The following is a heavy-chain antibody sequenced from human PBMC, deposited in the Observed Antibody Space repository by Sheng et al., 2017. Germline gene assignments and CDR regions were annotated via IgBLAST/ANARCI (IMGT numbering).Heavy chain of an antibody. J-gene: IGHJ4*02. D-gene: IGHD6-19*01. CDR2: IRNDGSHE. CDR3: AKDLYNNGWYPTTFDS. Sequence: QVQLVESGGGVVQPGGSLRLSCAASGFIFSSYGMHWVRRAPGKGLEWVAFIRNDGSHEYYTDSVKGRFTISRDNSKNTLYLQMNSLRAEDTAVYYCAKDLYNNGWYPTTFDSWGQGTLVTVSS. V-gene: IGHV3-30*02. CDR1: GFIFSSYG.